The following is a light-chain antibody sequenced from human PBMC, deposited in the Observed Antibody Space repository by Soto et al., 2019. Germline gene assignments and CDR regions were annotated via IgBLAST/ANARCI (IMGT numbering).Light chain of an antibody. Sequence: DIQMTQSPSTLSGSVGDRFTITCRASQTISSWLAWYQQKPGKAPKLLIYDASALPRGVPSRFSGSGSGTEFTLTTSSLQPDDFATYSCHQYNSYSGPFAQGTKWIS. CDR2: DAS. CDR1: QTISSW. CDR3: HQYNSYSGP. V-gene: IGKV1-5*01. J-gene: IGKJ1*01.